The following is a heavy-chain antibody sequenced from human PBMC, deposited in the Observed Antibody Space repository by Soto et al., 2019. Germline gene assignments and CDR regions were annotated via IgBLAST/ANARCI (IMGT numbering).Heavy chain of an antibody. CDR1: GYSFTSYW. Sequence: GESLKISCKGSGYSFTSYWIGWVRQMPGKGLEWMGIIYPGDSDTRYSPSFQGQVTISADKSISTAYLQWSSLKASDTAMYYCARCFRSGSPPGYYYYYMDVWGKGTTVTVSS. CDR2: IYPGDSDT. CDR3: ARCFRSGSPPGYYYYYMDV. D-gene: IGHD3-3*01. J-gene: IGHJ6*03. V-gene: IGHV5-51*01.